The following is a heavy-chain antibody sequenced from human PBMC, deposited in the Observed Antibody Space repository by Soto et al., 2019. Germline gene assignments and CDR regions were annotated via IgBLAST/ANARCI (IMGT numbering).Heavy chain of an antibody. V-gene: IGHV1-3*01. CDR2: INPGNGNT. CDR1: GYTFTSYF. J-gene: IGHJ6*02. CDR3: ARGLAITGFYYYYGMDV. Sequence: ASVKVYFNASGYTFTSYFMNLVRQEKEQGLEWMGWINPGNGNTKYAQKFLGRVTITRDTSASTAYMELSSLRSEDTAVYYCARGLAITGFYYYYGMDVWVQGTTVTGSS. D-gene: IGHD1-20*01.